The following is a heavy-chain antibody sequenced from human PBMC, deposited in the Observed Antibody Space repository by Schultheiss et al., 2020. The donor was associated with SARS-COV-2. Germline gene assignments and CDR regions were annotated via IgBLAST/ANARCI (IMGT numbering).Heavy chain of an antibody. CDR1: GYSFTSYW. V-gene: IGHV5-51*01. D-gene: IGHD2-8*01. J-gene: IGHJ3*02. Sequence: GGSLRLSCKGSGYSFTSYWIGWVRQMPGKGLEWMAMIYPSDSDTRYSPSFQGQVTISADKSISTAYLQWSSLKASDTAMYYCARSMDAFDIWGQGTMVTVSS. CDR3: ARSMDAFDI. CDR2: IYPSDSDT.